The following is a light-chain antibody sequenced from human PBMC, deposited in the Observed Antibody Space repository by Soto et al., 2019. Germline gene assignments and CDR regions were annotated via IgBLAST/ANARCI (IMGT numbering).Light chain of an antibody. J-gene: IGLJ1*01. CDR1: RSDIGSNS. CDR2: NNN. V-gene: IGLV1-44*01. CDR3: AAWDDSLTGPV. Sequence: QSALTQPPSAPGTPGQTVIISCSGSRSDIGSNSVNWYQHLPGTAPKLLIYNNNQRPSGVPDRFSGSKSGTSASLAISGLQSEDEADYYCAAWDDSLTGPVFGTGTKVTVL.